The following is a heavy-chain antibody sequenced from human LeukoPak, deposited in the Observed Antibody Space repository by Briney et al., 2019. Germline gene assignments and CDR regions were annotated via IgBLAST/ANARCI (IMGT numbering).Heavy chain of an antibody. CDR1: GFTFSSYA. J-gene: IGHJ6*03. CDR3: AREESGYSSSWYGDMDV. Sequence: GGSLRLSCAASGFTFSSYAMSWVRQAPGKGLEWVSAISGSGGSTYYADSVKGRFTISRDNSKNTLYLQMNSLRAEDTAVYYCAREESGYSSSWYGDMDVWGKGTTVTVSS. D-gene: IGHD6-13*01. V-gene: IGHV3-23*01. CDR2: ISGSGGST.